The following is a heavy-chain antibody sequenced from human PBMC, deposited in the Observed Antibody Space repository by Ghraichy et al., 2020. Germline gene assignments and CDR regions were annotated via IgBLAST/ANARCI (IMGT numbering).Heavy chain of an antibody. D-gene: IGHD3-9*01. J-gene: IGHJ5*02. CDR2: INQDGNEK. CDR1: GFSFSDYW. V-gene: IGHV3-7*01. CDR3: ARDGLGYDILTGYSNWLAP. Sequence: ESLNISCAASGFSFSDYWMTWVRQAPGKGLEWVANINQDGNEKYYVDSLRGRFIISRDNIKNSLYLQMNSLWAEDTAVYYCARDGLGYDILTGYSNWLAPWGQGTLVTVSS.